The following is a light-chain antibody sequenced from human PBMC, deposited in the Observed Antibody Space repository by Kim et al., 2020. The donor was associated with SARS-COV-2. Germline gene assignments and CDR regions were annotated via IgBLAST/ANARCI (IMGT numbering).Light chain of an antibody. CDR3: AAWDDSLSGRV. Sequence: GQRVTISCSGSSSNIERNYVYWYQQVPGTAPKVLIYRNNERPSGVPERFTAAKSGTSASLAISGLRSVDEADYYCAAWDDSLSGRVFGGGTQLTVL. CDR1: SSNIERNY. V-gene: IGLV1-47*01. CDR2: RNN. J-gene: IGLJ3*02.